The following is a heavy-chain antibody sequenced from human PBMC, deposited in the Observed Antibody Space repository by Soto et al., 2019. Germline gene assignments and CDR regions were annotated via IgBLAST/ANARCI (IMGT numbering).Heavy chain of an antibody. J-gene: IGHJ6*02. Sequence: GGSLRLSCAASGFTFSSYAMSWVRQAPGKGLEWVSSIRGSGGRTQYADSVKGRFTISRDNSKNTLYLQMNSLRAEDTAVYYCAKERTYYYGSGSYHHYGMDVWGQGTTVTVS. CDR1: GFTFSSYA. CDR2: IRGSGGRT. CDR3: AKERTYYYGSGSYHHYGMDV. D-gene: IGHD3-10*01. V-gene: IGHV3-23*01.